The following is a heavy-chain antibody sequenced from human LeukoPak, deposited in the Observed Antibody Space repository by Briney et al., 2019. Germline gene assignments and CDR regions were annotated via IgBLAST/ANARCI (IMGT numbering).Heavy chain of an antibody. CDR1: RLIFRTYW. V-gene: IGHV3-7*01. J-gene: IGHJ4*02. Sequence: GGSLPLSCLASRLIFRTYWMSWLGQAPGKGLEWVANIKQDGSEKYYVDSVKGRFTISRDNAKNSLYLQMNSLRAEVTSLSKCAPDKGTVTIFDCWGQGTLVTVSS. D-gene: IGHD4-11*01. CDR3: APDKGTVTIFDC. CDR2: IKQDGSEK.